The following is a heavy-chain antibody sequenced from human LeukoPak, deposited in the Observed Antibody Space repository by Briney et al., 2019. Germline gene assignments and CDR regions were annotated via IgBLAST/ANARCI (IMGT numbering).Heavy chain of an antibody. D-gene: IGHD6-13*01. CDR3: ARAYSSSWYDQTHWFDP. CDR1: GYTFTSYG. CDR2: ISAYNGNT. Sequence: GASVKVSCKASGYTFTSYGISWVRQAPGQGLEWMGWISAYNGNTNYAQKLQGRVTMTTDTSTSTAYMELRSLRSDDTAVYYCARAYSSSWYDQTHWFDPWGQGTLVTVSS. V-gene: IGHV1-18*01. J-gene: IGHJ5*02.